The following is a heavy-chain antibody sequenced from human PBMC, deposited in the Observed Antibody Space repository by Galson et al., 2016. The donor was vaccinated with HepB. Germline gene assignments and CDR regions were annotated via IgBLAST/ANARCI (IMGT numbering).Heavy chain of an antibody. J-gene: IGHJ4*02. Sequence: SLRLSCAASGFTFSSYGMHWVRQAPGKGLEWVAVIWYDGRNKYYGDSVKGRFTISRANSKNTLYLQMKCLRAEDTAVYYCAREAPIAAAGSHDYWGQGILVTVSS. V-gene: IGHV3-33*01. CDR2: IWYDGRNK. CDR1: GFTFSSYG. D-gene: IGHD6-13*01. CDR3: AREAPIAAAGSHDY.